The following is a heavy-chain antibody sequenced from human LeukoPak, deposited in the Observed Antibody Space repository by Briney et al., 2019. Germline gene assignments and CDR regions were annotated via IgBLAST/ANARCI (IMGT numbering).Heavy chain of an antibody. CDR1: GGSIRGYF. Sequence: SESLSLTCIISGGSIRGYFWSWIRQPPGKGLEWIGYISDSGSTNYNASLKSRVTTSIDTSKNQFSLKLTSVTAADTAVYYCARASGVKGRAFDVWGQGTMVTVSS. V-gene: IGHV4-59*01. D-gene: IGHD3-10*01. J-gene: IGHJ3*01. CDR3: ARASGVKGRAFDV. CDR2: ISDSGST.